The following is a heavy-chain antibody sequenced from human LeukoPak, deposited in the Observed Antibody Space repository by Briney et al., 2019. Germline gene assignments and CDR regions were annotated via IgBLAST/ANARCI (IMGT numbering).Heavy chain of an antibody. CDR2: INHSGST. J-gene: IGHJ5*02. V-gene: IGHV4-34*01. CDR3: ARGLRYPKYSSSFRGTNWFDP. Sequence: SETLSLTCAVYGGSFSGYCWSWIRQPPGKGLEWIGEINHSGSTNYNPSLKSRVTISVDTSKNQFSLKLSSVTAADTAVYYCARGLRYPKYSSSFRGTNWFDPWGQGTLVTVSS. D-gene: IGHD6-6*01. CDR1: GGSFSGYC.